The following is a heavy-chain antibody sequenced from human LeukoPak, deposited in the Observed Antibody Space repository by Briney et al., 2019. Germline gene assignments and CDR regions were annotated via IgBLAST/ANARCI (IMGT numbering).Heavy chain of an antibody. J-gene: IGHJ3*02. CDR2: IYYSGST. D-gene: IGHD3-10*01. Sequence: SETLSLTCTVSGGSISSYYWSWIRQPPGKGLEWIGYIYYSGSTNYNPSLKSRVTMSVDTSKNQFSLKLSSVTAADTAVYYCARDQYGSGYDAFDIWGQGTMVTVSS. CDR3: ARDQYGSGYDAFDI. CDR1: GGSISSYY. V-gene: IGHV4-59*01.